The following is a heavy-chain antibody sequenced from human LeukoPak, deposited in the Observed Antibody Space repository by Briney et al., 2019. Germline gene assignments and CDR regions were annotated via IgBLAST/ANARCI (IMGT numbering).Heavy chain of an antibody. CDR2: ISNEGSDK. CDR1: EFPFSSYG. V-gene: IGHV3-30*03. Sequence: GGSLRLSCAASEFPFSSYGMHWVRQAPGKGLEWVGVISNEGSDKYYADSVKGRFTISRDNSRNTLYLQMNSLRGEDTAVYYCARDLRGSDAYYFDYWGQGTLVTVSS. D-gene: IGHD3-10*01. J-gene: IGHJ4*02. CDR3: ARDLRGSDAYYFDY.